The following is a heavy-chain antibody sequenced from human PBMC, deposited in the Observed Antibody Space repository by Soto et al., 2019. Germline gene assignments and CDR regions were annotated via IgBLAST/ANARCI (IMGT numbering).Heavy chain of an antibody. D-gene: IGHD6-19*01. Sequence: PWGSLRLSCAASGFTFSSYSMNWVRQAPGKGLEWVSSISSSSYIYYADSVKGRFTISRDNAKNSLYLQMNSLRAEDTAVYYCARFSSGWFGVDYWGQGTLVTVSS. J-gene: IGHJ4*02. CDR1: GFTFSSYS. V-gene: IGHV3-21*01. CDR3: ARFSSGWFGVDY. CDR2: ISSSSYI.